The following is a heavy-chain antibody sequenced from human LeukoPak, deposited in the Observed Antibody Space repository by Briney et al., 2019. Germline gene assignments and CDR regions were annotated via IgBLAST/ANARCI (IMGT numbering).Heavy chain of an antibody. CDR1: GSTFSRDS. D-gene: IGHD2-15*01. V-gene: IGHV3-48*01. CDR2: ISRDSGII. J-gene: IGHJ4*02. Sequence: PGGSLRLSCAASGSTFSRDSMNWVRQAPGKGLEWISYISRDSGIIYYADSVRGRFTASRDNAKNSLYLQMHSLRAEDTAVYYCVRDNPKCCGVVPANIDDFWGQGTLVTVSS. CDR3: VRDNPKCCGVVPANIDDF.